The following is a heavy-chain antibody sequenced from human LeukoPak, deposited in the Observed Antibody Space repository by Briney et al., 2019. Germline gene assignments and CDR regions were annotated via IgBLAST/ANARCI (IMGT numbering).Heavy chain of an antibody. V-gene: IGHV3-7*03. J-gene: IGHJ6*02. Sequence: GGSLRLSCAASGFAFSSYWMNWARQAPGKGLEWVASINHNGNVNYYVDSVKGRFTISRDNAKNSLYLQMSNLRAEDTAVYFCARGGGLDVWGQGATVTVSS. CDR2: INHNGNVN. D-gene: IGHD3-16*01. CDR1: GFAFSSYW. CDR3: ARGGGLDV.